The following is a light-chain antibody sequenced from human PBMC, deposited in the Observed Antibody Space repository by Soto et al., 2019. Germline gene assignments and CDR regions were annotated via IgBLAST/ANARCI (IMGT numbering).Light chain of an antibody. J-gene: IGKJ1*01. CDR3: QQSYTTPWA. V-gene: IGKV1-39*01. CDR1: QSISNY. CDR2: AAS. Sequence: DIQMTQSPSSLSASVGDRVTITCRASQSISNYLHWYQQKPGKAPKVLIYAASSLQIGVPSSFRLSGSETDFTLTINSLQPEDFATYHCQQSYTTPWAFGKGTKVEIK.